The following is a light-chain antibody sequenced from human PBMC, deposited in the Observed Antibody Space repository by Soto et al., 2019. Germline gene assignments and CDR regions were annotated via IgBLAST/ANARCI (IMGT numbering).Light chain of an antibody. CDR1: QDISNY. CDR2: DAS. CDR3: QQYDDLPPYT. V-gene: IGKV1-33*01. Sequence: DIQMTQSASSLSASVGDRVTITCQANQDISNYLNWYQQKPGKAPKLLIYDASNLETGVPSRFSGSGSGTDFTFTISSLQPEDIATYYCQQYDDLPPYTFGPGTKVDIK. J-gene: IGKJ3*01.